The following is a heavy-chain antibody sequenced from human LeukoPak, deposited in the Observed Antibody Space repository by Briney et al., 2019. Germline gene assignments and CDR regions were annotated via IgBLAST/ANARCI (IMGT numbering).Heavy chain of an antibody. CDR3: ATYYGSGIRA. V-gene: IGHV4-4*08. Sequence: SETLSLTCTVSGGSISSYSWSWIRQSPGKGLEWIGRIYTSGSPNYNPSLKSRVTISVDTSKNQFSLKLSSVTAADTAVYFCATYYGSGIRAWGQGTLVTVSS. D-gene: IGHD3-10*01. J-gene: IGHJ4*02. CDR2: IYTSGSP. CDR1: GGSISSYS.